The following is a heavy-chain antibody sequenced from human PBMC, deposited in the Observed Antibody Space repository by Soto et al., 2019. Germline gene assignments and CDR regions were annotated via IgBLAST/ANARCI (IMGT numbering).Heavy chain of an antibody. CDR1: GFTFSIYS. J-gene: IGHJ4*02. V-gene: IGHV3-73*01. Sequence: GGSLRLSCAASGFTFSIYSMNWVRQAPGKGLEWVGRIRSKANSYATAYAASVKGRFTISRDDSKNTAYLQMNSLKTEDTAVYYCIAPVVAATYSDYWGQGTLVTVSS. CDR3: IAPVVAATYSDY. D-gene: IGHD2-15*01. CDR2: IRSKANSYAT.